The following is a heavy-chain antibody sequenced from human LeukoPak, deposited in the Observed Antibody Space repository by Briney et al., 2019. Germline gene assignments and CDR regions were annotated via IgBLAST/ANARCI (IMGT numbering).Heavy chain of an antibody. CDR2: IKQDGSEK. CDR1: GFTFSSYW. V-gene: IGHV3-7*03. D-gene: IGHD1-26*01. CDR3: AKAREEGTIGSYVDY. Sequence: GGSLRLSCAASGFTFSSYWMSWVRQAPGKGLEWVANIKQDGSEKYYVDSVKGRFTISRDNAKNSLYLQMNSLRAEDTALYYCAKAREEGTIGSYVDYWGQGTLVTVSS. J-gene: IGHJ4*02.